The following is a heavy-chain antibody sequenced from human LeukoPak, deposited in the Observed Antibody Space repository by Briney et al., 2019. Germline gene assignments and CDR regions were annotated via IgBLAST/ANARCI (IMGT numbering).Heavy chain of an antibody. CDR2: IFPGDSDT. V-gene: IGHV5-51*01. Sequence: GESLQISCKGSGYDFSGYWIAWVRQMPGKGLEWMGIIFPGDSDTRYSPSLQGQVTISADRSIGTAYLQWSSLKASDTAMYYCARHAVESELKYWGQGTLVTVSS. CDR3: ARHAVESELKY. J-gene: IGHJ4*02. CDR1: GYDFSGYW. D-gene: IGHD3-10*01.